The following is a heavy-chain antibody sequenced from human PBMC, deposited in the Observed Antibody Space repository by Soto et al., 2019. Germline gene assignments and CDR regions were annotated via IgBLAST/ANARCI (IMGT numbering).Heavy chain of an antibody. J-gene: IGHJ4*02. D-gene: IGHD2-21*01. Sequence: QVQLVQSGAEVKRPGSSVRVSCKASGDTFGRNAIHWVRQAPGQGLEWMGGIIPMFPTTNYAQKFKGRLTIYADESTGTAYMDMTSPTSEDTAVYYCTKDGESADYGYWGQGPLVTVSS. V-gene: IGHV1-69*01. CDR3: TKDGESADYGY. CDR1: GDTFGRNA. CDR2: IIPMFPTT.